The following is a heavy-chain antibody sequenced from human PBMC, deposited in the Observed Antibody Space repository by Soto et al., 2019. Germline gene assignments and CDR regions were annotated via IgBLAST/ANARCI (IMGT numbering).Heavy chain of an antibody. CDR3: ARGLDQPPVGLYFDT. V-gene: IGHV1-69*06. D-gene: IGHD2-2*01. CDR2: IIPAFGTA. J-gene: IGHJ4*02. CDR1: GGTFNSYL. Sequence: QVQLVQSGAEVKNPGSSVKVSCKTSGGTFNSYLIDWVRQAPGPGLEWMGGIIPAFGTAKYAQKFQGRVTSTAYKSTTTAYMELRTLTSEDTAVYYCARGLDQPPVGLYFDTWGQGTLVTVSS.